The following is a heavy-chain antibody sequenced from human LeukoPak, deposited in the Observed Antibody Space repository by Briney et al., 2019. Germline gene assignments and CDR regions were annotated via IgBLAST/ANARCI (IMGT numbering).Heavy chain of an antibody. V-gene: IGHV1-18*01. CDR3: ARVFQKQPADY. CDR1: GYTFTSYG. D-gene: IGHD6-13*01. J-gene: IGHJ4*02. Sequence: ASVKVSCKASGYTFTSYGISWVRQAPGQGLEWMGWISAYNGNTNYAQKLQGRVTMTRDTSISTAYMELSRLRSDDTAVYYCARVFQKQPADYWGQGTLVTVSS. CDR2: ISAYNGNT.